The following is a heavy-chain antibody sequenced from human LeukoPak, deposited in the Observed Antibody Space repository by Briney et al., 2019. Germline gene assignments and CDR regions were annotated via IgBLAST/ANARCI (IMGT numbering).Heavy chain of an antibody. CDR2: IHYTGTT. J-gene: IGHJ4*02. CDR3: AGGYGSGSYNNFNQ. Sequence: SETLSLTCTVSGASIRGYYWSWIRQPPGKGLEWIGYIHYTGTTDYIPSLTSRVTMSVDTSKNQFSLLLTSVTAADTAVYYCAGGYGSGSYNNFNQWGQGLLVAVSS. V-gene: IGHV4-59*01. CDR1: GASIRGYY. D-gene: IGHD3-10*01.